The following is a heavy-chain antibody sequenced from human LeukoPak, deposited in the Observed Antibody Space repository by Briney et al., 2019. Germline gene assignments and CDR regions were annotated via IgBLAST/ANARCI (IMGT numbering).Heavy chain of an antibody. J-gene: IGHJ4*02. D-gene: IGHD3-10*01. CDR3: ATYGLGTYHLED. Sequence: GGSLRLSCAASGVPFSSYSMHWVPQAPGKGLVWVSRINNDGSSAYYADSVKGRFTISRDNAKNTLYLQMDSLRAEDTAVYYCATYGLGTYHLEDWGQGTLVTVSS. CDR2: INNDGSSA. V-gene: IGHV3-74*01. CDR1: GVPFSSYS.